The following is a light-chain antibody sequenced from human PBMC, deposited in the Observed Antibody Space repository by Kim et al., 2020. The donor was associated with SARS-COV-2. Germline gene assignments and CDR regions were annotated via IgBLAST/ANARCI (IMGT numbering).Light chain of an antibody. CDR1: SGHSSYA. Sequence: ASVKLTCTLSSGHSSYAIAWHQQQPEKGPRFLMKLNSDGTHTKGDGIPDRFSGSSSGAERYLTISSLQSDDEADYYCQTWGTGSWVFGGGTKVTVL. CDR3: QTWGTGSWV. J-gene: IGLJ3*02. V-gene: IGLV4-69*02. CDR2: LNSDGTH.